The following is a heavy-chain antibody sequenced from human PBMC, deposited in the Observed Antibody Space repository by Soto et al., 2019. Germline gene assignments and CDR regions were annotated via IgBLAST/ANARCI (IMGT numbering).Heavy chain of an antibody. CDR1: GFTFSRYG. Sequence: QVQLVESGGGVVQPGRSLRLSCAASGFTFSRYGMHWVRQAPGKGLEWVASIWDDGSKIYYADSVRGRFTISRDNSKSTLYLQLNSLRAEDTAVYYCARDGVDMATIVGLEHWGQGTLVTVSS. J-gene: IGHJ1*01. CDR2: IWDDGSKI. V-gene: IGHV3-33*01. CDR3: ARDGVDMATIVGLEH. D-gene: IGHD5-12*01.